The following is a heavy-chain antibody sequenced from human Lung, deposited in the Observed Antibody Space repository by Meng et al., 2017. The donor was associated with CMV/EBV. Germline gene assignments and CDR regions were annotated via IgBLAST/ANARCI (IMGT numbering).Heavy chain of an antibody. D-gene: IGHD3/OR15-3a*01. CDR2: VYYSGST. CDR1: GGSVNSGSYY. J-gene: IGHJ6*02. Sequence: SETLSLXXSVSGGSVNSGSYYWTWIRQAPGKGLEWIGNVYYSGSTHYNPSLKSRVTISVDTSKNQFSLNLRAVTAADTAVYYCVRDRTVTIFGLVIPQNHYGMGVWGQGTXVTVAS. CDR3: VRDRTVTIFGLVIPQNHYGMGV. V-gene: IGHV4-61*01.